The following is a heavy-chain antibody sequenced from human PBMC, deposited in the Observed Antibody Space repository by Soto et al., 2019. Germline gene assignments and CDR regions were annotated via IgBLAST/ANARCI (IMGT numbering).Heavy chain of an antibody. CDR1: GYTFTSYG. Sequence: RASVKVSCKASGYTFTSYGISWVRQAPGQGLEWMGWISAYNGNTNYAQKLQGRVTMTTDTSTSTAYMELRSLRSDGTAVYYCARVGHPNYDFWSGYYTVPDFDYWGQGTLVTVSS. J-gene: IGHJ4*02. V-gene: IGHV1-18*01. CDR2: ISAYNGNT. D-gene: IGHD3-3*01. CDR3: ARVGHPNYDFWSGYYTVPDFDY.